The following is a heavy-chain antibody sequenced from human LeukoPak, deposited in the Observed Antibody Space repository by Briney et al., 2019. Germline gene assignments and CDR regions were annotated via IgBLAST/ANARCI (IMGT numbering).Heavy chain of an antibody. CDR3: AKADRSYYDFWSGYSFDY. CDR1: GFTFDDYA. D-gene: IGHD3-3*01. V-gene: IGHV3-9*03. CDR2: ISWNSGSI. J-gene: IGHJ4*02. Sequence: GRSLRLSCAASGFTFDDYAMHWVRQAPGKGLEWVSGISWNSGSIGYADYVKGRFTISRDNAKNSLYLQMNSLRAEDMALYYCAKADRSYYDFWSGYSFDYWGQGTLVTVSS.